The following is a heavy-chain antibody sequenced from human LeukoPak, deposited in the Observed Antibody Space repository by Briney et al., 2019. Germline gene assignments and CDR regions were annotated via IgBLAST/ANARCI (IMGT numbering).Heavy chain of an antibody. Sequence: SETLSLTCAVYGGSFSGYYWSWIRQPPGKGLEWIGEINHSGSTNYNPSLKSRVTISVDTSKNHFSLKLSSVTAADTAVYYCARGIAARPDDYYYYMDVWGKGTTVTVSS. J-gene: IGHJ6*03. CDR3: ARGIAARPDDYYYYMDV. CDR2: INHSGST. CDR1: GGSFSGYY. D-gene: IGHD6-6*01. V-gene: IGHV4-34*01.